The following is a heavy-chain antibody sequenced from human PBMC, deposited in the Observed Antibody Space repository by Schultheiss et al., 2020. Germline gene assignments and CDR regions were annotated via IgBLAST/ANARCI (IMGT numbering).Heavy chain of an antibody. D-gene: IGHD6-19*01. J-gene: IGHJ3*02. Sequence: ASVKVSCKASGYTFTSYGISWVRQAPGQGLEWMGWISAYNGNTNYAQKLQGRVTMTTDTSTSTAYMELRSLRSDDTAVYYCATLFGGSGWPRDAFDIWGQGTMVTVSS. CDR1: GYTFTSYG. CDR3: ATLFGGSGWPRDAFDI. CDR2: ISAYNGNT. V-gene: IGHV1-18*01.